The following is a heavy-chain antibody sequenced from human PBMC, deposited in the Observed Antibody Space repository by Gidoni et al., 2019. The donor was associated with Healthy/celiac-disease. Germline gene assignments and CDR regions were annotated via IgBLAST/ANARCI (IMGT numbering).Heavy chain of an antibody. D-gene: IGHD6-13*01. V-gene: IGHV3-30*18. Sequence: QVQLVESGVGVVQPGRSLRLSCAASGFNFSSYGMHWVRQAPGNGLEWVAVISDDGSNKYYADYVKGRVTISRDNSKNTLYLQMNSLRAEDTAVYYCAKEEIAAADYWGQGTLVTVSS. CDR1: GFNFSSYG. CDR3: AKEEIAAADY. J-gene: IGHJ4*02. CDR2: ISDDGSNK.